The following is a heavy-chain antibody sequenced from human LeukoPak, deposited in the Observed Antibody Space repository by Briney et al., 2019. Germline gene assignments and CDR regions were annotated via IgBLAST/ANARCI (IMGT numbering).Heavy chain of an antibody. J-gene: IGHJ5*02. V-gene: IGHV3-48*01. Sequence: GGSLRLSCAASGFTFSSYSMNWVRQAPGKGLEWVSYISTSRTTIYYADSVKGRFTISRDNAKNSVDLQMNSLRAEDTAMYSCARGAAIDGPYNWFDPXGQGTLVTVSS. CDR1: GFTFSSYS. CDR3: ARGAAIDGPYNWFDP. CDR2: ISTSRTTI.